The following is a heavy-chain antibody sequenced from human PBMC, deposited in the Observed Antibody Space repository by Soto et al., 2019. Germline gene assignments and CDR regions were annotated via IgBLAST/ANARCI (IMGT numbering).Heavy chain of an antibody. V-gene: IGHV3-30*18. Sequence: QVQLVESGGGVVQPGRSLRLSCAASGFTFSSYGMHWVRQAPGKGLEWVAVISYDGSNKYYADSVKDRFTITRDNSKNTLYLQMNSLRAEDTAVYYCAKDRRLTMVRGVTALDYWGQGTLVAVSS. J-gene: IGHJ4*02. CDR3: AKDRRLTMVRGVTALDY. D-gene: IGHD3-10*01. CDR1: GFTFSSYG. CDR2: ISYDGSNK.